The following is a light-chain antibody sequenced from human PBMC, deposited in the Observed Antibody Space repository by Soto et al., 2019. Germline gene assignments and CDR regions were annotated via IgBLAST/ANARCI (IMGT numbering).Light chain of an antibody. Sequence: VLTQPPSVSGAPGQRVTISCTGSSSNIGAGYDVHWYQQLPGTAPKPLIYGNSNRPSGVPDRFSGSKSGTSASLAITGLQAEDEADFYCQSHDSSLSAYVFGTGTKVTVL. CDR1: SSNIGAGYD. CDR2: GNS. V-gene: IGLV1-40*01. J-gene: IGLJ1*01. CDR3: QSHDSSLSAYV.